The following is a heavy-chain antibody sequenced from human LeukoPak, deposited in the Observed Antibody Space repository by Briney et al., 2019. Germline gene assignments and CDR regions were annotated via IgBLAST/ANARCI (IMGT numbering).Heavy chain of an antibody. V-gene: IGHV1-2*02. CDR2: INPNSGGT. Sequence: AASVKVSCKASGYTFTGYYMHWVRQAPGQGLEWMGWINPNSGGTNYAQKFQGRVTMTRDTSISTAYMELSRLRSDDTAVYYCARDFVRYYDSSGYYYGYWGQGILVTVSS. CDR3: ARDFVRYYDSSGYYYGY. CDR1: GYTFTGYY. J-gene: IGHJ4*02. D-gene: IGHD3-22*01.